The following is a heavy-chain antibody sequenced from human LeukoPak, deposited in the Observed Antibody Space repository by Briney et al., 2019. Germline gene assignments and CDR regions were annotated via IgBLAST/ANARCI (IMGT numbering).Heavy chain of an antibody. CDR3: ARGGDYHTLSFDY. V-gene: IGHV4-31*03. J-gene: IGHJ4*02. D-gene: IGHD4-17*01. CDR1: GGSISSGGYY. CDR2: IYYSGST. Sequence: SETQSLTCTVSGGSISSGGYYWSWIRQHPGKGLEWIGYIYYSGSTYYNPSLKSRVTISVDTSKNQFSLKLSSVTAADTAVYYCARGGDYHTLSFDYWGQGTLVTVSS.